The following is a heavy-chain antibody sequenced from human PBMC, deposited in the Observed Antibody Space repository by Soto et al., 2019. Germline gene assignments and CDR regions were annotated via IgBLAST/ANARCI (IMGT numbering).Heavy chain of an antibody. CDR2: INPDGGGT. V-gene: IGHV1-46*01. CDR3: AVGGNYLSMDV. CDR1: GYPFTSYY. Sequence: QVQLVPSGAEVKKPGASVKVSCKASGYPFTSYYMHWVRLAPGQGLDWMGIINPDGGGTSYAQQCQGRVIMTRDTSTSTVYMEMSSLRSEDTAVYYCAVGGNYLSMDVWGQGTTVTVSS. D-gene: IGHD1-7*01. J-gene: IGHJ6*02.